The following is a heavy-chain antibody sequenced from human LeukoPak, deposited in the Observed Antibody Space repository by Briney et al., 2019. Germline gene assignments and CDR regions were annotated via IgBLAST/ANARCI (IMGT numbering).Heavy chain of an antibody. J-gene: IGHJ4*02. Sequence: HPGGSLRLSCAASGFTFSSSAMSWVRQAPGKGLEWVSAISSSAGNTYYADSVKGRFTISRDNSKNTLYLQMNSLRAEDTAIYYCAKELRIGAVGTVGFDYWGQGTLVTVSS. CDR2: ISSSAGNT. V-gene: IGHV3-23*01. D-gene: IGHD6-13*01. CDR3: AKELRIGAVGTVGFDY. CDR1: GFTFSSSA.